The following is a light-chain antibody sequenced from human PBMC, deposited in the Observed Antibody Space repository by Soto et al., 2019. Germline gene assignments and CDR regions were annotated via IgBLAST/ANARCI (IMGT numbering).Light chain of an antibody. CDR1: QSISNW. Sequence: DIQMTQSPSTLSASLGDRVTITCLASQSISNWLAWYQQKPGKAPKLLIYDASSLESGVPSRFSGSGSGTEFTLTISSLQPDDFATYYCQQYNSFTWTFGQGTKVDIK. J-gene: IGKJ1*01. CDR2: DAS. CDR3: QQYNSFTWT. V-gene: IGKV1-5*01.